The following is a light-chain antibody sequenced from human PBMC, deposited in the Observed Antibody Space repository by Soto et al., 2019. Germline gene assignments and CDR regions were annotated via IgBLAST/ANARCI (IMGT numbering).Light chain of an antibody. CDR3: SSYTSSSTPYV. CDR1: SCDIGGYNY. J-gene: IGLJ1*01. CDR2: DVT. Sequence: QSVLTQPASVSGSPGQSIAISCTGTSCDIGGYNYVSWYQQRPGKAPKLIIYDVTNRPSGVSDRFSGSKSGNTASLTISGLQAEDEADYYCSSYTSSSTPYVFGTGTKVTVL. V-gene: IGLV2-14*01.